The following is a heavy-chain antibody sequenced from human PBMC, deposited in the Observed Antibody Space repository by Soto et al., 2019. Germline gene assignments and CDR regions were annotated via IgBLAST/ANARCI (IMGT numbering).Heavy chain of an antibody. Sequence: EVQLVESGGGLVQPGGSLRLSCAPSGFALSSYWMHWVRQVPGKGLVWVSRINPDGSRVDYADSVRGRFTISRDDAKNTLFLQMNSLRAEDTAVYYCARVPVGGYGKFDPWGQGTLVTVSS. CDR3: ARVPVGGYGKFDP. J-gene: IGHJ5*02. V-gene: IGHV3-74*01. CDR2: INPDGSRV. CDR1: GFALSSYW. D-gene: IGHD6-19*01.